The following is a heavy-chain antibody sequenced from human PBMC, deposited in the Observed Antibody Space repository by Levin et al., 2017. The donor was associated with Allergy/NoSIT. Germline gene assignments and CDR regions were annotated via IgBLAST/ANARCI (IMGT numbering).Heavy chain of an antibody. CDR2: ISYDGSNK. V-gene: IGHV3-30-3*01. CDR3: ARDRDYDILTGYSYGAFDI. Sequence: GGSLRLSCAASGFTFSSYAMHWVRQAPGKGLEWVAVISYDGSNKYYADSVKGRFTISRDNSKNTLYLQMNSLRAEDTAVYYCARDRDYDILTGYSYGAFDIWGQGTMVTVSS. CDR1: GFTFSSYA. D-gene: IGHD3-9*01. J-gene: IGHJ3*02.